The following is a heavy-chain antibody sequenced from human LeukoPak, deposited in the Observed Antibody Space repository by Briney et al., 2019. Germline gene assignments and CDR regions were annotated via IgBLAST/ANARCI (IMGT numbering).Heavy chain of an antibody. Sequence: ASVKVSCKASGYTFTSYGISWVRQAPGQGLEWMGWISAYNGNTNYAQKLQGRVTMTTDTSTSTAYMELRSLRSDDTAVYYCARDGPSSSWYHEFDPWGQGTLVTVSS. CDR2: ISAYNGNT. CDR3: ARDGPSSSWYHEFDP. CDR1: GYTFTSYG. D-gene: IGHD6-13*01. V-gene: IGHV1-18*01. J-gene: IGHJ5*02.